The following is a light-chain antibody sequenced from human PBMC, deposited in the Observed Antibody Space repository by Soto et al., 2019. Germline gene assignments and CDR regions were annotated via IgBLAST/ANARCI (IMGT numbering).Light chain of an antibody. J-gene: IGLJ1*01. CDR2: EVT. Sequence: LTQPASVSGSLGQSITISCTATSSDVGAYNYVSWYQQHPGKAPKLIIYEVTNRPSGVSYRFSASKSGNTASLTISGLHSEDEADYYCISYTGKSASYVFGTGTKVTVL. CDR3: ISYTGKSASYV. CDR1: SSDVGAYNY. V-gene: IGLV2-14*01.